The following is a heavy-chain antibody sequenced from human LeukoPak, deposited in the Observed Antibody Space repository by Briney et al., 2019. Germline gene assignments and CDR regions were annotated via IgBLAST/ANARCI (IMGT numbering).Heavy chain of an antibody. CDR1: GYTFTSYG. J-gene: IGHJ5*02. CDR2: ISGYNGNT. CDR3: ARDHLTMIVGVFDP. Sequence: GASVKVSCKASGYTFTSYGITWVRQAPGQGLERMGWISGYNGNTNYAQKLQGRVTMTTDTSTSTAYMELRSLRSDDTAVYYCARDHLTMIVGVFDPWGQGTLVTVSS. D-gene: IGHD3-22*01. V-gene: IGHV1-18*01.